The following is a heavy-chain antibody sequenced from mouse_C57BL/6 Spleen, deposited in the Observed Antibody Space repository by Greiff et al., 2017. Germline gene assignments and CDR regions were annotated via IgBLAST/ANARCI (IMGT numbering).Heavy chain of an antibody. D-gene: IGHD1-1*01. CDR1: GFTFSSYA. Sequence: EVQRVESGGGLVKPGGSLKLSCAASGFTFSSYAMSWVRQTPEKRLEWVATISDGGSYTYYPDNVKGRFTISRDNAKNNLYLQMSHLKSEDTAMYYCAREVYGSSSYYFDYWGQGTTLTVSS. CDR3: AREVYGSSSYYFDY. J-gene: IGHJ2*01. CDR2: ISDGGSYT. V-gene: IGHV5-4*01.